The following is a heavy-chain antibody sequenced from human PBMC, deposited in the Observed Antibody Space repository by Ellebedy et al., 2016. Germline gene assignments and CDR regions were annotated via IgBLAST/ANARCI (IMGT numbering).Heavy chain of an antibody. J-gene: IGHJ3*02. CDR3: ARGIYYDSSGYDAFDI. CDR1: GYTFTGYY. V-gene: IGHV1-2*02. CDR2: INPNSGGT. D-gene: IGHD3-22*01. Sequence: ASVKVSXKASGYTFTGYYMHWVRQAPGQGLEWMGWINPNSGGTNYAQKFQGRVTMTRDTSISTAYMELSRLRSDDTAVYYCARGIYYDSSGYDAFDIWGQGTMVTVSS.